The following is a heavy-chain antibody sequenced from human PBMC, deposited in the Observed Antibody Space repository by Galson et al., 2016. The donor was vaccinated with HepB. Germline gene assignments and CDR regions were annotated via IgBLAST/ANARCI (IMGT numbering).Heavy chain of an antibody. Sequence: SVKVSCKVSGYTLSELPMHWVRQAPGKGLEWMGGFDPEDGETIYAQKVQGRVTMTEDTSTDLAYMELSSLRSEDTAVYYCATLWEAVAGRDYWGQGTLVTVSS. CDR3: ATLWEAVAGRDY. CDR1: GYTLSELP. D-gene: IGHD6-19*01. J-gene: IGHJ4*02. CDR2: FDPEDGET. V-gene: IGHV1-24*01.